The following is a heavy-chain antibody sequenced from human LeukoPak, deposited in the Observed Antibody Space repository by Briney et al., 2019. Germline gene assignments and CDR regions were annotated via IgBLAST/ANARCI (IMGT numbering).Heavy chain of an antibody. CDR1: GFTFSNYG. J-gene: IGHJ4*02. V-gene: IGHV3-30*02. Sequence: GGSLRLSCAVSGFTFSNYGMEWVRQAPGKGLEWVAFIRNDGKTKYYADSVKGRFAISRDNSKNTVYLQMNSLRVEDTAIYYCAKDTSELGNFDYWGQGTLVTVSS. CDR3: AKDTSELGNFDY. CDR2: IRNDGKTK. D-gene: IGHD1-26*01.